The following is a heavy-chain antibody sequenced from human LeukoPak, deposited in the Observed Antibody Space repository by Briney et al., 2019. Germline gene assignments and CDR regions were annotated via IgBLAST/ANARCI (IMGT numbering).Heavy chain of an antibody. V-gene: IGHV3-23*01. Sequence: PGGSLRLSCAASGFTFSNYAMSWVRQAPGKGLEWVSSITGSGGSTYYADSVKGRFTISRDNSKNTLYMQMNSLRAEDTAVYYCAKDVGQWPGHDAFDIRGQGTMVTVSS. CDR1: GFTFSNYA. CDR2: ITGSGGST. J-gene: IGHJ3*02. D-gene: IGHD6-19*01. CDR3: AKDVGQWPGHDAFDI.